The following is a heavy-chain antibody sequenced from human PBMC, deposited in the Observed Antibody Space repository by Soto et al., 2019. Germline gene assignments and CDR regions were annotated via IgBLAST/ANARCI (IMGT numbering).Heavy chain of an antibody. D-gene: IGHD3-16*01. J-gene: IGHJ6*04. CDR2: ISSTSSTI. CDR3: ARAPTDPIGMTVFGAVIPTSQMDV. CDR1: GFTFSDYG. V-gene: IGHV3-48*01. Sequence: EVQLVESGGGLVQPGGSLRLSCAASGFTFSDYGMNWVRQAPGKGLEWVSYISSTSSTIYYADSVKGRFTISRDNAENSLYRQMSGLRAEDTAVHYCARAPTDPIGMTVFGAVIPTSQMDVWCKGNTLTCSS.